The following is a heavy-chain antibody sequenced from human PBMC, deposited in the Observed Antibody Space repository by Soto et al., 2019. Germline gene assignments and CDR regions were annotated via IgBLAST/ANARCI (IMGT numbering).Heavy chain of an antibody. D-gene: IGHD3-22*01. V-gene: IGHV4-61*01. Sequence: SETLSLTCTVSGGSVSSGSYYWSWIRQPPGKGLEWIGYIYYSGSTNYNPSLKSRVTISVDTSKNQFSLKLSSVTAADTAVYYCARDMAQQAHYYDSSGYYDYWGQGTLVTVSS. CDR2: IYYSGST. CDR1: GGSVSSGSYY. J-gene: IGHJ4*02. CDR3: ARDMAQQAHYYDSSGYYDY.